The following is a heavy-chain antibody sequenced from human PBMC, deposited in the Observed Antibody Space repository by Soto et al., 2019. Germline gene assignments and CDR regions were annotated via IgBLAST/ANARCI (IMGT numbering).Heavy chain of an antibody. D-gene: IGHD2-21*02. V-gene: IGHV4-31*03. CDR2: IYYSGST. CDR1: GGSISSGGYY. CDR3: ARDFVVVTATGINNWFDP. Sequence: SETLSLTCTVSGGSISSGGYYWSWIRQHPGKGLEWIGYIYYSGSTYYNPSLKSRVTISVDTSKNQFSLKLSSVTAADTAVYYCARDFVVVTATGINNWFDPWGQGTLVTVSS. J-gene: IGHJ5*02.